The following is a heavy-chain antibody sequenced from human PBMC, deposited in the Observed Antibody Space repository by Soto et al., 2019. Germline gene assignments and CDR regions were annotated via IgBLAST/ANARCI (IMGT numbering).Heavy chain of an antibody. D-gene: IGHD3-3*01. CDR3: AKATFDFWSGYWSPSLDF. CDR1: RYAFTSYY. J-gene: IGHJ4*02. V-gene: IGHV1-2*02. Sequence: QVQLVQSGAEVKKPGASVKVSCKASRYAFTSYYIHWVRQAPGQGLEWMGWINPNNGYTKYTQKFQGRVTVTRDTSITTAYLALTRLQSDDTAVYYCAKATFDFWSGYWSPSLDFWGQGTLVTVSS. CDR2: INPNNGYT.